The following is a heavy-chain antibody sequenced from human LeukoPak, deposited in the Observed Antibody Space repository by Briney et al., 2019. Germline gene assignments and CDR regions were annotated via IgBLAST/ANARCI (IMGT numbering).Heavy chain of an antibody. CDR2: INPNSGDT. CDR1: GYTFTSYY. Sequence: ASVKVSCKASGYTFTSYYMLWVRQAPGQGLEWMGRINPNSGDTNYAQNFQGRVTMTRDTSISTAYMELSRLRSDDTAVYYCARDYCSSTSCPFDYWGQGTLVTVSS. V-gene: IGHV1-2*06. CDR3: ARDYCSSTSCPFDY. J-gene: IGHJ4*02. D-gene: IGHD2-2*01.